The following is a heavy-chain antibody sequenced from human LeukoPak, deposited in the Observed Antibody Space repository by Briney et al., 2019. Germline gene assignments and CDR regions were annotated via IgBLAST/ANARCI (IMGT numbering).Heavy chain of an antibody. CDR3: ARDGRTVIAAAAEAPFDY. CDR1: GYTFTSYG. Sequence: GASVKVSCKASGYTFTSYGISWVRQAPGQGLEWMGWISAYNGNTNYAQKLQGRVTMTTDTSTSTAYMELRSLRSDDTAVYYCARDGRTVIAAAAEAPFDYWGQGTLVTVS. V-gene: IGHV1-18*01. J-gene: IGHJ4*02. D-gene: IGHD6-13*01. CDR2: ISAYNGNT.